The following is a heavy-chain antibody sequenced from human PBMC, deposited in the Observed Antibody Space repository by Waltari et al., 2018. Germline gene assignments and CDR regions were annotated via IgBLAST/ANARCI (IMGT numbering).Heavy chain of an antibody. D-gene: IGHD5-18*01. CDR1: GFTFTSYS. V-gene: IGHV3-21*01. CDR2: ISSSSSYK. Sequence: EVQLVESGGGLVNPGGSLRLSCAASGFTFTSYSMNWVRQAPGKGLEWVASISSSSSYKYYADSVKGRCTISRDNAKNSLYLQMNSLGAEDTAVYYGARHPTGVDTGFADYWGQGTLVTVSS. CDR3: ARHPTGVDTGFADY. J-gene: IGHJ4*02.